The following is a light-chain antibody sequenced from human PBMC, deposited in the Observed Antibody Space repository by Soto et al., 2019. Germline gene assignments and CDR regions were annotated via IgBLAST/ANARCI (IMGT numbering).Light chain of an antibody. V-gene: IGKV1-5*03. Sequence: DIVMTQSPSTLSASVGDRVTITCRASQSISSWLAWYQQKPGKAPKLLIYKASSLESGVPSRFSGSGSGTEFTLTISSLQPDDFATYYCQQYNSYKTFGQGTKLEIK. CDR1: QSISSW. CDR3: QQYNSYKT. J-gene: IGKJ2*01. CDR2: KAS.